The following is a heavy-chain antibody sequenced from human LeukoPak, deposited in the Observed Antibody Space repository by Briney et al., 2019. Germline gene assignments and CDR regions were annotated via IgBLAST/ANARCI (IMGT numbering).Heavy chain of an antibody. J-gene: IGHJ5*02. V-gene: IGHV4-4*09. CDR1: GGSISSYY. Sequence: NPSETLSLTCTVSGGSISSYYWSWIRQPPGKGLEWIGYIYSSGSTNYNPSLKSRITISVDTSRNQFSLKLSPVTAADTAVYYCARLRHYDSSFDHWGQGTLVTVSS. D-gene: IGHD3-22*01. CDR3: ARLRHYDSSFDH. CDR2: IYSSGST.